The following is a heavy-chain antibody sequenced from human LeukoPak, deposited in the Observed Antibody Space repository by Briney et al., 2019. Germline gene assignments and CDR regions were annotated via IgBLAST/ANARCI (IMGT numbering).Heavy chain of an antibody. J-gene: IGHJ4*02. D-gene: IGHD6-19*01. CDR2: ISGSGGST. CDR1: GFTFSSYA. Sequence: GSLRLSCAASGFTFSSYAMSWVRQPPGKGLEWVSAISGSGGSTYYADSVKGRFTISRDNSKNTLYLQMNSLRAEDTAVYYCAKRTPHGQWLYYFDYWGQGTLVTVSS. V-gene: IGHV3-23*01. CDR3: AKRTPHGQWLYYFDY.